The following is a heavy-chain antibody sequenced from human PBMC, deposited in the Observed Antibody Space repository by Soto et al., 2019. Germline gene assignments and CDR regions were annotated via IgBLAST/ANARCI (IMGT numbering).Heavy chain of an antibody. CDR1: GYSFTSLD. J-gene: IGHJ4*02. CDR3: ARGVSAGVDY. V-gene: IGHV1-8*01. D-gene: IGHD1-26*01. Sequence: ASVKVSCKASGYSFTSLDINWVRQTAGQGLEWMGWMEPSTGTTGYAQKFQGRVTMTRDTSINTAYMELTTLTSDDTAFYYCARGVSAGVDYWGQGTLVTSPQ. CDR2: MEPSTGTT.